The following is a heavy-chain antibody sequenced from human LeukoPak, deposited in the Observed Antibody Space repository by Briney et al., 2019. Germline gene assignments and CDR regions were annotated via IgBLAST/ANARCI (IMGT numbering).Heavy chain of an antibody. CDR3: ARERVVVMTYGMDV. Sequence: QPGRSLRLSCAASGFTFSSYGMHWVRQAPGKGLEWVAVIWYDGSNKYYADSVKGRFTISRDNSKNTLYLQMNSLRAEDTAVYYCARERVVVMTYGMDVWGQGTTVTVSS. CDR2: IWYDGSNK. J-gene: IGHJ6*02. V-gene: IGHV3-33*01. CDR1: GFTFSSYG. D-gene: IGHD3-22*01.